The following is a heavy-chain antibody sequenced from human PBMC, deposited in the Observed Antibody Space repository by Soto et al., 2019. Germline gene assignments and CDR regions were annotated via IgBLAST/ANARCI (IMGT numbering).Heavy chain of an antibody. CDR1: VFPFSNYW. Sequence: PGGSLRLSCAASVFPFSNYWMKWVRQTPGKGLMWVSRISPDGSDVGYADSVEGRFTVSRDNAKNTLYLQMHSLRAEDAAMYYCACWGHIVPVAPSDFDRWGQGTLVTVS. CDR2: ISPDGSDV. CDR3: ACWGHIVPVAPSDFDR. J-gene: IGHJ4*02. D-gene: IGHD2-8*02. V-gene: IGHV3-74*01.